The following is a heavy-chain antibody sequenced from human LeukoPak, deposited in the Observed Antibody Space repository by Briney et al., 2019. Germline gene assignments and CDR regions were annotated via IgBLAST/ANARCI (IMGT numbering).Heavy chain of an antibody. CDR2: ISSSSSTI. CDR3: ARVGGTGGY. CDR1: GFTFSSYG. Sequence: GGSLRLSCAASGFTFSSYGMHWVRQAPGKGLEWVSYISSSSSTIYYADSVKGRFTISRDNAKNSLYLQMNSLRAEDTAVYYCARVGGTGGYRGQGTLVTVSS. J-gene: IGHJ4*02. V-gene: IGHV3-48*01. D-gene: IGHD1-1*01.